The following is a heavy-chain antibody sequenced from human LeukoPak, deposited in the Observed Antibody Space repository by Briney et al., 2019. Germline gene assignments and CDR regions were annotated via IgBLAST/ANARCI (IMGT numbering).Heavy chain of an antibody. CDR2: IYYSGST. D-gene: IGHD4-17*01. V-gene: IGHV4-59*01. CDR1: GGSISSYY. CDR3: ARDDYGDYVRAFDI. J-gene: IGHJ3*02. Sequence: SETLSLTCTVSGGSISSYYWSWIRQPPGKGLEWIGYIYYSGSTNYNPSLKSRVTISVDTSKNQFSLKLSYVTAADTAVYYCARDDYGDYVRAFDIWGQGTMVTVSS.